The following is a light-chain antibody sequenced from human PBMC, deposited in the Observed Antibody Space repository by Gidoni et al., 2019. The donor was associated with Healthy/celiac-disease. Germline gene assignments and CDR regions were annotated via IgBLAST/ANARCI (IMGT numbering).Light chain of an antibody. CDR2: DAS. V-gene: IGKV1-5*01. J-gene: IGKJ1*01. CDR3: QQYNSYWA. Sequence: DIQMTQSPSTLSASVGDSVTITCRASQSISSWLAWYQQKPGKALKLLIYDASSLESGVPSRFSGSGSGTEFTLTISSLQPDDFATYYCQQYNSYWAFGQGTKVEIK. CDR1: QSISSW.